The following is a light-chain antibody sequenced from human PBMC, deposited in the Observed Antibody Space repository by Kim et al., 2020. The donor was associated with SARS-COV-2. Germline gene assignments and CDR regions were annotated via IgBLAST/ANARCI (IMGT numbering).Light chain of an antibody. Sequence: QSTTTPCTATSSYSGGYNCVAWYQQHPGKAPKLKIYDVNNRPSGVSNRFSGSKSDNTASLTISGLQAEDEADYYCSSYTSSSTYVFGSGTKVTVL. V-gene: IGLV2-14*03. J-gene: IGLJ1*01. CDR1: SSYSGGYNC. CDR2: DVN. CDR3: SSYTSSSTYV.